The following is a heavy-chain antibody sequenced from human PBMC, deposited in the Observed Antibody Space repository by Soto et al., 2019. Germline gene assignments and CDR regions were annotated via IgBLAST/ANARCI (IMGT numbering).Heavy chain of an antibody. CDR1: GFTFDDYA. D-gene: IGHD3-16*01. V-gene: IGHV3-9*01. Sequence: EVQLVESGGGLVQPGRSLRLSCAASGFTFDDYAMHWVRQTPGKGLEWVSSINWNGVTIAYADSVKGRFTISRDNAKNFLYLQMNSLRAEDTALYYCTKAQTYGWGTQGFDSWGQGTLVTVSS. J-gene: IGHJ4*02. CDR2: INWNGVTI. CDR3: TKAQTYGWGTQGFDS.